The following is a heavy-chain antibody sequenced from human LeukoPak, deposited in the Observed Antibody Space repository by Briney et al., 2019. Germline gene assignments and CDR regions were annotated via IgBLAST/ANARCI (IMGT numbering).Heavy chain of an antibody. J-gene: IGHJ4*02. CDR2: ISAYNGNT. V-gene: IGHV1-18*01. CDR3: ARTFIRPRYFDWSGYYFDY. Sequence: ASVKVSCKASGYTFTSYGISWVRQAPGQGLEWMGCISAYNGNTNYAQKLQGRVTMTTDTSTSTAYMELRSLRSDDTAVYYCARTFIRPRYFDWSGYYFDYWGQGTLVTVSP. D-gene: IGHD3-9*01. CDR1: GYTFTSYG.